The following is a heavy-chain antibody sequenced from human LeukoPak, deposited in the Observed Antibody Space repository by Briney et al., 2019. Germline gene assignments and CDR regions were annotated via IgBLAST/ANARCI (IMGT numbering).Heavy chain of an antibody. CDR1: GFTFSDYY. Sequence: GGSLRLSCAASGFTFSDYYMSWIRQAPGKGLEWVSYISSSGSTIYYADSVKGRFTISRDNAKNSLYLQMNSLRAEDTAVYYGPCVAPLASSESHIGPWDQGPLFTVP. V-gene: IGHV3-11*01. J-gene: IGHJ1*01. CDR2: ISSSGSTI. CDR3: PCVAPLASSESHIGP. D-gene: IGHD1-26*01.